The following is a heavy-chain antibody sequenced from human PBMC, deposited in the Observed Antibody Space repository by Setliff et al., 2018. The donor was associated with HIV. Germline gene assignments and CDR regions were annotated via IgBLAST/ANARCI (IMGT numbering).Heavy chain of an antibody. V-gene: IGHV1-2*02. J-gene: IGHJ4*02. CDR1: GYTFTAYY. CDR2: INSNNGGT. D-gene: IGHD3-16*02. Sequence: ASVKVSCKTSGYTFTAYYIHWVRQAPGQGLEWMGWINSNNGGTKYAQNFQGRVTMTRDTSINTAYLELNRLRSDDTAVYYCARGLTYYDNVWGNYRFDYWGQGTLVTVSS. CDR3: ARGLTYYDNVWGNYRFDY.